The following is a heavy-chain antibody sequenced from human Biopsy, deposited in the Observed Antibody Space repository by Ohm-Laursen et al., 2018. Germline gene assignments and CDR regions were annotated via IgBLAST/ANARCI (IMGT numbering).Heavy chain of an antibody. CDR1: GGSIKSYY. CDR3: TRVRTFGGVIGGYYFDS. CDR2: IYDNGGT. J-gene: IGHJ4*02. D-gene: IGHD3-16*02. V-gene: IGHV4-59*12. Sequence: SVTLSLTCTVSGGSIKSYYWNWIRQSPGKGLEWIGYIYDNGGTYYNPSLMSLVSISADTSKNQVSLRLNSVTAADTAVYYCTRVRTFGGVIGGYYFDSWGQGILVTVSS.